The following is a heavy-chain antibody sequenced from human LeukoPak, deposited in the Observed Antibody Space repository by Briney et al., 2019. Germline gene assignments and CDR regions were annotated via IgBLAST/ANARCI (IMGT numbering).Heavy chain of an antibody. CDR2: IWYDGSNK. CDR1: GFTFSSYG. CDR3: VREECNGGNCYSNY. D-gene: IGHD2-21*02. Sequence: GRSLRLSCATSGFTFSSYGMHWVRQAPGKGLEWVAVIWYDGSNKYYADSVKGRFTISRDDSKNTLYLQMNSLRAEDTAVYFCVREECNGGNCYSNYWGQGTLVTVSS. V-gene: IGHV3-33*01. J-gene: IGHJ4*02.